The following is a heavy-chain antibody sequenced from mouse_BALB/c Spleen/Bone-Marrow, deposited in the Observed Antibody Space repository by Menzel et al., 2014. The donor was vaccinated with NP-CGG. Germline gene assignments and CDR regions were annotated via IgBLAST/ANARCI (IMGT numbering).Heavy chain of an antibody. V-gene: IGHV14-3*02. CDR1: GFNIKDTY. CDR2: IDPAYGNT. CDR3: ARYRYYGSSGWDY. J-gene: IGHJ4*01. Sequence: VQLKQSGAELVKPGASVKLSCTASGFNIKDTYIHWVKQRPEQGLEWIGRIDPAYGNTKYDPKFQGKATITADTSSNTAYLHLSSLTSEDTAVYYCARYRYYGSSGWDYWGQGTSVTVSS. D-gene: IGHD1-1*01.